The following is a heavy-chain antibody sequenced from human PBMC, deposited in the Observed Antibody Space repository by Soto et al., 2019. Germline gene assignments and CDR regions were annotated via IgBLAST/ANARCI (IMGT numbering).Heavy chain of an antibody. Sequence: PSETLSLTCTVSGGSISSGGYYWSWIRQHPGKGLEWIGYIYYSGSTYYNPSLKSRVTISVDTSKNQFSLKLSSVTAADTAVYYCARERYYDSSGLFDPWGQGTLVTVSS. V-gene: IGHV4-31*03. CDR2: IYYSGST. D-gene: IGHD3-22*01. CDR3: ARERYYDSSGLFDP. CDR1: GGSISSGGYY. J-gene: IGHJ5*02.